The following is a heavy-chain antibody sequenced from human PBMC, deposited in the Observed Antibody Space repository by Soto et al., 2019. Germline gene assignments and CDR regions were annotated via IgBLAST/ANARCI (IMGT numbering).Heavy chain of an antibody. CDR1: GFTFSNFA. J-gene: IGHJ4*02. Sequence: GSLRLSCAASGFTFSNFAMSWVRQAPGKGLEWVSSISNSADRSYYADSVKGRFTISRDNSKNTLYLQMNSLRGEDTAVYYCVTDVTAAVAPDHWGQGTLVTVSS. CDR2: ISNSADRS. V-gene: IGHV3-23*01. CDR3: VTDVTAAVAPDH. D-gene: IGHD6-19*01.